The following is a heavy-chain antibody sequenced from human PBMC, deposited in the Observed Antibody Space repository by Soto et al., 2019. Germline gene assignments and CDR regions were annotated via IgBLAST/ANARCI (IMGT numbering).Heavy chain of an antibody. V-gene: IGHV3-21*01. D-gene: IGHD3-22*01. CDR1: GFTFSSYS. CDR2: ISSSSSYI. CDR3: ARSITMIVVAIGY. Sequence: EVQLVESGGGLVKPGGSLRLSCAASGFTFSSYSMNWVRQAPGKGLEWVSSISSSSSYIYYADSVKGRFTISRDNAKNSLYLQMNSLRAEDTAVYYCARSITMIVVAIGYWGQGNLVTVSA. J-gene: IGHJ4*02.